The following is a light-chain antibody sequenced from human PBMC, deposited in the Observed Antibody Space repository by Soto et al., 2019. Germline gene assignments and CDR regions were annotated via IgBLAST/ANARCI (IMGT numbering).Light chain of an antibody. Sequence: DIVMTQSPLSLPVTPGETASISCRSSQSLLRNGYSCLDWYLQRPGQSPQLLIHLASTRASGVPDRFSGSGSGTDFTLKISRVEAKDVGVYYCMQALQSPVTFGGGTRVEI. V-gene: IGKV2-28*01. CDR2: LAS. CDR3: MQALQSPVT. CDR1: QSLLRNGYSC. J-gene: IGKJ4*01.